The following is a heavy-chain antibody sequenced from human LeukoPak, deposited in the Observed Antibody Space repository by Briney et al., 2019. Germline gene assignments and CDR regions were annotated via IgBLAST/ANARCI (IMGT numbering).Heavy chain of an antibody. V-gene: IGHV3-64*01. J-gene: IGHJ4*02. CDR1: GFTFSSYA. Sequence: GGSLRLSCAASGFTFSSYAMHWVRQAPGKGVEYVSAISSNGGTTSYANSVKGRFTISRDNSKNTLYLQMGSLRAEDMAVYYCARAYYYDTSGYYRGYYFDYWGQGTLVTVSS. CDR2: ISSNGGTT. CDR3: ARAYYYDTSGYYRGYYFDY. D-gene: IGHD3-22*01.